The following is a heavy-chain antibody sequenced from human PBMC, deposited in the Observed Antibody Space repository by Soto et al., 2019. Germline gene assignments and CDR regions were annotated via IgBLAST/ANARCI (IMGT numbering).Heavy chain of an antibody. V-gene: IGHV3-30*18. D-gene: IGHD3-3*01. CDR2: ISYDGSNK. J-gene: IGHJ4*02. CDR3: AKSRLRFLEWLFFDY. CDR1: GSTFSSYG. Sequence: GGSLRLSCAASGSTFSSYGMHWVRQAPGKGLEWVAVISYDGSNKYYADSVKGRFTISRDNSKNTLYLQMNSLRAEDTAVYYCAKSRLRFLEWLFFDYWGQGTLVTVSS.